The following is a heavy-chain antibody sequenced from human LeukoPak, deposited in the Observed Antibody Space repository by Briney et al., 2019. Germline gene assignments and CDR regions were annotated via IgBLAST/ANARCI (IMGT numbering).Heavy chain of an antibody. CDR1: GFTFSSYS. D-gene: IGHD1-26*01. V-gene: IGHV3-48*01. CDR2: ISSSSSTI. CDR3: ARVLISGSYPGGIDY. Sequence: GGSLRLSCAASGFTFSSYSMNWVRQAPGKGLEWVSYISSSSSTIYYADSVKGRFTISRDNSKNTLYLQMNSLRAEDTAVDYCARVLISGSYPGGIDYWGQGTLVTVSS. J-gene: IGHJ4*02.